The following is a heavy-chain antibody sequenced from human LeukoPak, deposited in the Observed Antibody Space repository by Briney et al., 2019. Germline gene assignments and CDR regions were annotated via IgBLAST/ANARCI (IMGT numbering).Heavy chain of an antibody. D-gene: IGHD1-20*01. J-gene: IGHJ5*02. V-gene: IGHV1-8*01. CDR2: MNPNSGNT. Sequence: ASVKVSCKASGYTFTSYDIDWVRQATGQGLEWMGWMNPNSGNTGYAQKFQGRVTMTRNTSISTAYTELSSLRSQDTAVYYCVTALQYGRFDPWGQGTLVAVSS. CDR1: GYTFTSYD. CDR3: VTALQYGRFDP.